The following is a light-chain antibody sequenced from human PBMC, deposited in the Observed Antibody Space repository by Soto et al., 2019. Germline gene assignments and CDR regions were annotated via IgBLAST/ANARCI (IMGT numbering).Light chain of an antibody. J-gene: IGKJ1*01. CDR1: QSVSSN. V-gene: IGKV3-15*01. CDR2: GAS. CDR3: QQYNTWA. Sequence: EKVMTQSPAPLSVSPREKATPPCGASQSVSSNLAWYQQKPGQAPRLLIYGASTRATGIPARFSGSGSGTEFTLTISSLQSEDFAVYYCQQYNTWAFGQGTKV.